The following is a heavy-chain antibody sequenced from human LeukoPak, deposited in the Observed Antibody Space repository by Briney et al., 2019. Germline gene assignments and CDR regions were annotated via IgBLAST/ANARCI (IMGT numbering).Heavy chain of an antibody. CDR3: ARAGLTGDYDPYGVIDY. CDR1: GYTFTGYY. CDR2: INPNSGGT. V-gene: IGHV1-2*02. Sequence: GDSLKVSCKASGYTFTGYYMHWVRQAPGQGLEWMGWINPNSGGTNYAQKFQGRVTMTRDTSISTAYMELSRLRSDDTAVYYCARAGLTGDYDPYGVIDYWGQGTLVTLSS. D-gene: IGHD4-17*01. J-gene: IGHJ4*02.